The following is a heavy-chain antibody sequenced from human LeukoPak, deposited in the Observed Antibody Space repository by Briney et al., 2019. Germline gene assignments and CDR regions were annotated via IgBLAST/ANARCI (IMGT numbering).Heavy chain of an antibody. CDR1: GYTFTGYY. D-gene: IGHD1-26*01. J-gene: IGHJ4*02. CDR2: INPNSGGT. CDR3: ARGSIVGAYFDY. Sequence: ASVKVSCKASGYTFTGYYMHWVRQAPGQGLEWMGWINPNSGGTNCAQKFQGRVTMTRDTSISTAYMELSRLRSDDTAVYYCARGSIVGAYFDYWGQGTLVTVSS. V-gene: IGHV1-2*02.